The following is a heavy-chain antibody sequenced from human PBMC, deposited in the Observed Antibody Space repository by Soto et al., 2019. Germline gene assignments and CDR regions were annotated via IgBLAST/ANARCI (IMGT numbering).Heavy chain of an antibody. D-gene: IGHD5-18*01. Sequence: DVQLVESGGGLIRPGGSLSLSCAVSGFPVTTSFMTWVRQVPGKGLEWVSVIYAGGYTNYADSVKGRFSMSRDNSKTTLYLQMDSLRADDTAVYQCARGVDTDMVNDYWGQGTLVTVSS. J-gene: IGHJ4*02. CDR2: IYAGGYT. CDR1: GFPVTTSF. CDR3: ARGVDTDMVNDY. V-gene: IGHV3-53*02.